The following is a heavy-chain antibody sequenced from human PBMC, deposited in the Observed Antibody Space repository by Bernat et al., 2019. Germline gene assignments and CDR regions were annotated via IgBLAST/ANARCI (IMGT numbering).Heavy chain of an antibody. V-gene: IGHV3-53*01. CDR3: AREYSSGWFDAFDI. CDR2: IYSGGST. Sequence: EVQLVESGGGLIQPGGSLRLSCAASGFTVSSNYMSWVRQAPGKGLEWVSVIYSGGSTYYADSVKGRFTISRDKSKNTLYLQMNSLRAEDTAVYYCAREYSSGWFDAFDIWGQGTMVTVSS. CDR1: GFTVSSNY. J-gene: IGHJ3*02. D-gene: IGHD6-19*01.